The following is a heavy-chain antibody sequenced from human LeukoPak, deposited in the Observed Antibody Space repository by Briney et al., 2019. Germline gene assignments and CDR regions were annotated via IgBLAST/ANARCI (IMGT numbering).Heavy chain of an antibody. CDR2: INPNSGGT. D-gene: IGHD6-13*01. CDR3: AKSIASAGTNSCYYMDV. J-gene: IGHJ6*03. V-gene: IGHV1-2*02. CDR1: GYTFTVYY. Sequence: APVKVSCKASGYTFTVYYMHWVRQAPGQGLEWMGWINPNSGGTNYAQKFQGRVTMTRDTSISTAYMELSRLRSDDTAVYFCAKSIASAGTNSCYYMDVWGTGTTVTVSS.